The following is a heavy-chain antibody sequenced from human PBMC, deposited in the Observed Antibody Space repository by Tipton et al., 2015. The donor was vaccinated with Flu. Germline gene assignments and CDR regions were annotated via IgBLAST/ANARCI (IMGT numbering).Heavy chain of an antibody. CDR3: AREMGEFES. CDR2: INLDSGVT. D-gene: IGHD3-9*01. Sequence: QLVQSGAEVKKPGASVKVSCSAAGYSFSGYYMRWVRQARGQGLEWMGWINLDSGVTVYAQKFEGRVTMTRDTSISTAYMELSRLRSDDTAVYYCAREMGEFESWGQGTHVTVS. V-gene: IGHV1-2*02. CDR1: GYSFSGYY. J-gene: IGHJ4*02.